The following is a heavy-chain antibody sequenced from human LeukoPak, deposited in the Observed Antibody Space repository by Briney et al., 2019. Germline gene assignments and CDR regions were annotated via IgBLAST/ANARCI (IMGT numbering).Heavy chain of an antibody. D-gene: IGHD3-3*01. Sequence: GGSLRLSCEGSGFTFSAHSMNWVRQAPGKGLEWVSSLSADSDYIYYTDSVRGRFTISSDNAKNSLFLQMNSLRAEDTAVYFCARSLTHGVGDFWGQGTPVTVSS. CDR3: ARSLTHGVGDF. CDR2: LSADSDYI. CDR1: GFTFSAHS. V-gene: IGHV3-21*01. J-gene: IGHJ4*02.